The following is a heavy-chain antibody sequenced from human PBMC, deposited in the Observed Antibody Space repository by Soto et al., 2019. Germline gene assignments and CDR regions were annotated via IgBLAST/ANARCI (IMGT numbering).Heavy chain of an antibody. CDR1: GYTFTSYG. J-gene: IGHJ4*02. V-gene: IGHV1-18*04. Sequence: ASVEVSCKSSGYTFTSYGISWVRQAPGQGLEWMGWISAYNGNTNYAQKLQGRVTMTTDTSTSTAYMELRSLRSDDTAVYYCARDQPAIRLDHSGWPIWGQGTLVTVSS. CDR3: ARDQPAIRLDHSGWPI. CDR2: ISAYNGNT. D-gene: IGHD6-19*01.